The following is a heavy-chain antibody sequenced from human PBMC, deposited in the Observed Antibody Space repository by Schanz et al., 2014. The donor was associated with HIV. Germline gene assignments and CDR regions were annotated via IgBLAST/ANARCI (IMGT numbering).Heavy chain of an antibody. J-gene: IGHJ4*02. CDR3: ARGWRENSFDY. CDR1: GFTFRTFS. CDR2: ISPGGDTI. D-gene: IGHD4-4*01. V-gene: IGHV3-48*02. Sequence: EVQLVESGGGLVQPGGTLRLSRATSGFTFRTFSMDWVRQSPGRGLEWLAYISPGGDTIYYAESVKGRFTISRDYDKSSLYLQMSSLRDDDTAVYYCARGWRENSFDYWGQGTLVTVSS.